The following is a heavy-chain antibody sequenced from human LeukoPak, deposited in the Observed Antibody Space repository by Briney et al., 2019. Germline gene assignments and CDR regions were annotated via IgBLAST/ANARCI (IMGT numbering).Heavy chain of an antibody. CDR1: GFTFSSYA. D-gene: IGHD3-3*01. J-gene: IGHJ4*02. Sequence: GGSLRLSCAASGFTFSSYAMSWVRQAPGKGLEWVAIISNDGSRKYYAHSVEGRFTISRDNSKNTLYLQMDSLRAEDTAVYYCARDRAWNYFDYWGQGTLVTVSS. CDR3: ARDRAWNYFDY. CDR2: ISNDGSRK. V-gene: IGHV3-30*03.